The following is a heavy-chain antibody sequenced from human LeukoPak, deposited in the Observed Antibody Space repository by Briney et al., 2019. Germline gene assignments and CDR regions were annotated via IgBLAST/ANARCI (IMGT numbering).Heavy chain of an antibody. CDR1: GYSFTNYA. J-gene: IGHJ6*03. CDR3: AREGEGYYYMDV. V-gene: IGHV1-18*01. D-gene: IGHD3-16*01. Sequence: ASVKVSCKASGYSFTNYAMNWVRQAPGQGLEWMGWISAYNGNTNYAQKLQGRVTMTTDTSTSTAYMELRSLRSDDTAVYYCAREGEGYYYMDVWGKGTTVTVSS. CDR2: ISAYNGNT.